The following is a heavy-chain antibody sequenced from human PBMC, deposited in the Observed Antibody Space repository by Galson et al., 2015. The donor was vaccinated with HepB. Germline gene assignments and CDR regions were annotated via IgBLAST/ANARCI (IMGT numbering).Heavy chain of an antibody. V-gene: IGHV3-21*01. J-gene: IGHJ2*01. CDR2: ISSSSSYI. CDR3: ARDSVEWLPNWYFDL. Sequence: SLRLSCAASGFTFSSYSMNWVRQAPGKGLEWVSSISSSSSYIYYADSVKGRFTISRDNAKNSLYLQMNSLRAEDTAVYYCARDSVEWLPNWYFDLWGRGTLVTVSS. D-gene: IGHD3-3*01. CDR1: GFTFSSYS.